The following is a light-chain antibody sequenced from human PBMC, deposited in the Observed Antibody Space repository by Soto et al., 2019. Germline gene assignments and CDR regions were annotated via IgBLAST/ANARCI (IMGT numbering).Light chain of an antibody. CDR1: QSISGW. CDR2: RAS. Sequence: DIQITQSPSTLSASVGDNVSIACRASQSISGWLAWYQQKPGKAPILLIYRASTLESGVPSRFSGSGSGTEFTLTISGLQPDDFATYYCQQYDGYPLTFGGGTRVEI. J-gene: IGKJ4*01. CDR3: QQYDGYPLT. V-gene: IGKV1-5*03.